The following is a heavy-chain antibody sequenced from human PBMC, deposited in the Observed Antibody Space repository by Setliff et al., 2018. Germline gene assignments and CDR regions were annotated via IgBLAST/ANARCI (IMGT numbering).Heavy chain of an antibody. J-gene: IGHJ4*02. V-gene: IGHV4-38-2*01. CDR2: VYYSGYT. CDR3: ARVRNDYPYYIDS. D-gene: IGHD4-17*01. Sequence: GSLRLSCATSGFTFSDYSMDWVRQAPGKGMEWIGSVYYSGYTYYKPSLQSRVTMSVDTSKNQFSLKLTSVTAADTAVYFCARVRNDYPYYIDSWGQGTLVTVSS. CDR1: GFTFSDYS.